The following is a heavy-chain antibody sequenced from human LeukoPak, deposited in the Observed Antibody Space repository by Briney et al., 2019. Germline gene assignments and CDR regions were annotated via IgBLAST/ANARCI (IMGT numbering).Heavy chain of an antibody. CDR3: AREGREWLLPDY. J-gene: IGHJ4*02. Sequence: SETLSLTCAVYGGSFSGYYWSWIRQPPGKGLEWIGEINHSGSTNYSPSLKSRVTISVDTSKNQFSLKLSSVTAADTAVYYCAREGREWLLPDYWGQGTLVTVSS. CDR1: GGSFSGYY. V-gene: IGHV4-34*01. D-gene: IGHD3-3*01. CDR2: INHSGST.